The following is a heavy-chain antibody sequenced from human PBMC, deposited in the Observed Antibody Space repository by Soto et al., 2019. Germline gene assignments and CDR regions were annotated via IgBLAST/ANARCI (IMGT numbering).Heavy chain of an antibody. Sequence: SETLSLTCTVSGGSISSYYWSWIRQPPGKGLEWIGYIYYSGSTNYNPSLKSRVTISVDTSKNQFSLKLSSVTAADTAVYYCARVKNYYDSSGHPSNWFDPWGPGTLVTLSS. CDR3: ARVKNYYDSSGHPSNWFDP. J-gene: IGHJ5*02. D-gene: IGHD3-22*01. CDR2: IYYSGST. CDR1: GGSISSYY. V-gene: IGHV4-59*01.